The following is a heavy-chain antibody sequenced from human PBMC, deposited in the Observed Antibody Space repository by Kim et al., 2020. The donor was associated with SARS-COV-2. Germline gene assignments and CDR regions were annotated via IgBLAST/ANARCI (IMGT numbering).Heavy chain of an antibody. CDR3: AKAHSMLRGDGPVDF. V-gene: IGHV3-23*01. D-gene: IGHD3-10*01. CDR1: GFIFNKYA. J-gene: IGHJ3*01. CDR2: ISDTGDKA. Sequence: GGSLRLSCAASGFIFNKYAMNWVRQAPGKGLEWVSTISDTGDKAYYADSVKGRFTISRDSSKSTLYLHMSSLRSEDTAKYYCAKAHSMLRGDGPVDFWG.